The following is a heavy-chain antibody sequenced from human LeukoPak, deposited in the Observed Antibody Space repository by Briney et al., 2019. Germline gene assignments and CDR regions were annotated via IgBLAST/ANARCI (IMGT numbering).Heavy chain of an antibody. J-gene: IGHJ5*02. Sequence: APETLSLTCTVSGGSISSYYWSWLRQPPGKGLEWIGYIYTSGSTNYQHSLKSRVTISVDTSKNPFSLKLSSVTAADTAVYYCARQKAFVYAPTGLSWFDPWGQGTLVTVSS. D-gene: IGHD2-8*01. CDR2: IYTSGST. CDR3: ARQKAFVYAPTGLSWFDP. V-gene: IGHV4-4*08. CDR1: GGSISSYY.